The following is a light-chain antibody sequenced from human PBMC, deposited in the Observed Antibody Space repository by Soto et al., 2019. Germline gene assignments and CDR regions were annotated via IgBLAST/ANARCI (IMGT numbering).Light chain of an antibody. CDR1: SSDVGSYNR. Sequence: QSVLTQPPSVSGSPGQSVTISCTGTSSDVGSYNRVSWYQQPPGTAPKLMIYEVSNRPSWVPDRFSGSKSGNTASLTISGLQAEDEADYYCRSYTGSSTFVFGGGTKLTVL. CDR3: RSYTGSSTFV. V-gene: IGLV2-18*02. J-gene: IGLJ2*01. CDR2: EVS.